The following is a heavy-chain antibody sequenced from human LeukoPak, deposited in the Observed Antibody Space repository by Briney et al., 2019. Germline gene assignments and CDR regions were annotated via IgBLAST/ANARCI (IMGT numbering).Heavy chain of an antibody. Sequence: SETLSLTCTVSGGSISSSSYYWGWIRQPPGKGLEWIGSIYYSGSTYYNPSLKSRVTISVDTSKNQFSLKLSSVTAADTAVYYCARDIPNQWAGYFGDDWFDPWGQGTLVTVSS. CDR2: IYYSGST. CDR1: GGSISSSSYY. J-gene: IGHJ5*02. CDR3: ARDIPNQWAGYFGDDWFDP. V-gene: IGHV4-39*07. D-gene: IGHD3/OR15-3a*01.